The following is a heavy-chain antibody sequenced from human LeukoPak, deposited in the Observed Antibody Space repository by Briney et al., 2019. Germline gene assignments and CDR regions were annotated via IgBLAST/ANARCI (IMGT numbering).Heavy chain of an antibody. J-gene: IGHJ4*02. D-gene: IGHD4-17*01. CDR1: GYSFASYW. CDR3: ARRATVTYPPDY. Sequence: GESLKIFCKGSGYSFASYWNGWVRQMPGKGVEWMVIIYSGDSDTRYSPSFQGQVTISADKSISTAYLQWSSLEASDTAMYYCARRATVTYPPDYWGQGTLVTVSS. V-gene: IGHV5-51*01. CDR2: IYSGDSDT.